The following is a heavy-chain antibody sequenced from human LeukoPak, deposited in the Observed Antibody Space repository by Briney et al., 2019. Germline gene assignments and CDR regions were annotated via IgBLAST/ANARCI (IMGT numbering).Heavy chain of an antibody. Sequence: SETLSLTCTVSGGFISSYYWSWIRQPPGKGLEWIGYIYYSGSTNYNPSLKSRVTISVDTSKNQFSLKLSSVTAADTAGYYFARNNLQGSCWREFDYWGQGTLVTVSS. CDR1: GGFISSYY. J-gene: IGHJ4*02. CDR3: ARNNLQGSCWREFDY. D-gene: IGHD1-26*01. CDR2: IYYSGST. V-gene: IGHV4-59*08.